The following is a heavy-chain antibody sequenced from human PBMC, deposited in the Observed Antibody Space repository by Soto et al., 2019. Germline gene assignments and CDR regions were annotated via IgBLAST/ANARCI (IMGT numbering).Heavy chain of an antibody. CDR3: AKGGRQWLVTSDFNY. CDR1: GFTFSDYA. CDR2: VSHDGRNT. D-gene: IGHD6-19*01. V-gene: IGHV3-30*18. Sequence: VQLVESGGGVVQPGRSLRLSCAASGFTFSDYAMHWVRQAPGKGLEWVAVVSHDGRNTHYADSVKGRFTISRDSSKNTVSLEMTSLRDEDTAVYYCAKGGRQWLVTSDFNYWGQGALVPVSS. J-gene: IGHJ4*02.